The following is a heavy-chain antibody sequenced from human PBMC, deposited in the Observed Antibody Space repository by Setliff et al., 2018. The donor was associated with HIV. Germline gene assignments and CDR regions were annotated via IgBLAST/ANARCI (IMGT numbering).Heavy chain of an antibody. Sequence: GGSLRLSCLVAGFTVSTYSLNWARQAPGKRPEYVAARSRGGDNTKYADSVKGRFNISRDTSKNRLYLQMISLRADDTAVYYCAKSLLSAGNDYWGQGTLVTVSS. J-gene: IGHJ4*02. CDR1: GFTVSTYS. CDR2: RSRGGDNT. CDR3: AKSLLSAGNDY. V-gene: IGHV3-64D*09.